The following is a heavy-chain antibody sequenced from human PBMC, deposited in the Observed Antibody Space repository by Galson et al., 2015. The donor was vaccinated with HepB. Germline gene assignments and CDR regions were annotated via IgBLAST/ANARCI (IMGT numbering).Heavy chain of an antibody. CDR3: TRGWTRDGYNADY. J-gene: IGHJ4*02. V-gene: IGHV3-21*03. CDR1: GFTFGAYA. CDR2: ISSSSTFI. Sequence: SLRLSCAASGFTFGAYAMNWVRQAPGKGLEWVSSISSSSTFIYYADSVKGRFTISRDYTKNSLYLQMNSLRGEDTAVYYCTRGWTRDGYNADYWGQGTLVTVSS. D-gene: IGHD5-24*01.